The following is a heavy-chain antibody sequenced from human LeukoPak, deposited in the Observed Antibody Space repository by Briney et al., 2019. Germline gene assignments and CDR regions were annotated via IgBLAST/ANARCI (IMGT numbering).Heavy chain of an antibody. J-gene: IGHJ6*03. D-gene: IGHD4-17*01. CDR1: GGSISSSSYY. CDR2: IYYSGST. CDR3: ARDYGVYYYYMDV. Sequence: SETLSLTCTVSGGSISSSSYYWGWIRQPPGKGLEWIGSIYYSGSTYYNPSLKSRVTISVDTSKNQFSLKLSSVTAADTAVYYCARDYGVYYYYMDVWGKGTTVTISS. V-gene: IGHV4-39*07.